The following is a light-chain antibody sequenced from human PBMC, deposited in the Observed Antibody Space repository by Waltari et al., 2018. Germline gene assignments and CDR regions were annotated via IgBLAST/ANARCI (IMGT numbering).Light chain of an antibody. J-gene: IGLJ3*02. V-gene: IGLV2-14*01. Sequence: QSALTQPASVSGSPGQSITISCTGTSRDVRAYDYVSWYQQNPGKAPQPIIYEVRDRPPGVPNRFSGSKSGYTAFLTISGLQAEDEADYYCTSYTTSRTWVFGGGTKLTVL. CDR2: EVR. CDR1: SRDVRAYDY. CDR3: TSYTTSRTWV.